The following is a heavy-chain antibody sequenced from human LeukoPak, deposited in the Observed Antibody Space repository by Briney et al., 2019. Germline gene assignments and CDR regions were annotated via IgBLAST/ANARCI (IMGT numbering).Heavy chain of an antibody. CDR3: ARSRRIAARFDY. D-gene: IGHD6-6*01. J-gene: IGHJ4*02. Sequence: SETLSLTCAVYGGSFSGYYWSWIRQPPGKGLEWIGEINHSGSTNYNPSLKSRVTISVDTSKNQCSLNLSSMTAADTAVYYCARSRRIAARFDYWGQGTLVTVSS. CDR2: INHSGST. CDR1: GGSFSGYY. V-gene: IGHV4-34*01.